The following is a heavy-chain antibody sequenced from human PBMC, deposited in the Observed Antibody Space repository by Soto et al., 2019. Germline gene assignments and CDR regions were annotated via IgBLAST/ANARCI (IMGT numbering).Heavy chain of an antibody. CDR1: GYMFTAFY. Sequence: ASVKVSCKASGYMFTAFYIHWVRQAPGQGLEWVAWIDPNTGGTSSAQRFQDRVAVTRDTSIRTAYIELTTLRFDDTAVYYCAREDGGPDRRGYAFDTWGQGTLVTVSS. CDR3: AREDGGPDRRGYAFDT. V-gene: IGHV1-2*02. J-gene: IGHJ3*02. CDR2: IDPNTGGT. D-gene: IGHD3-22*01.